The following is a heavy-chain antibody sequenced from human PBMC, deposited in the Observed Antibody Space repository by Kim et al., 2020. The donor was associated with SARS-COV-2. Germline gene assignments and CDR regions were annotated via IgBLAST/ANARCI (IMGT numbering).Heavy chain of an antibody. Sequence: SVKVSCKASGGTFSSYAISWVRQAPGQGLEWMGGIIPIFGTANYAQKFQGRVTITADESTSTAYMELSSLRSEDTAVYYCARDLEDGSGSYSPRGDWFDPWGQGTLVTVSS. CDR2: IIPIFGTA. CDR1: GGTFSSYA. CDR3: ARDLEDGSGSYSPRGDWFDP. D-gene: IGHD3-10*01. V-gene: IGHV1-69*13. J-gene: IGHJ5*02.